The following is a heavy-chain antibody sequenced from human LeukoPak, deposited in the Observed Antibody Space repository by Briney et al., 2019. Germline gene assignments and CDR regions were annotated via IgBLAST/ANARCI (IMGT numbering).Heavy chain of an antibody. D-gene: IGHD3-9*01. V-gene: IGHV3-49*04. J-gene: IGHJ4*02. Sequence: GGSLRLSCTASGFTFGDYAMSWVRQAPGKGLEWVGFIRSKAYGGTTEYAASVKGRFTISRDDSKSIAYLQMNSLKTEDTAVYYCTTDPDYDIMGDKLDYWGQGTLVTVSS. CDR1: GFTFGDYA. CDR2: IRSKAYGGTT. CDR3: TTDPDYDIMGDKLDY.